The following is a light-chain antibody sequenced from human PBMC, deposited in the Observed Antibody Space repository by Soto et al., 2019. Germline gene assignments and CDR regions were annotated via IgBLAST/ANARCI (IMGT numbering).Light chain of an antibody. CDR3: HHYGGSPQT. V-gene: IGKV3-20*01. CDR2: GAS. J-gene: IGKJ1*01. CDR1: QSISSNY. Sequence: EIVLTQSRGTLSLSPGERASLSCRASQSISSNYLAWYQQRPGQAPRVLIYGASSRATGIPDRFSGSGSGTDFTLTISRLEPEDFAVYYCHHYGGSPQTFGQGTKVDIK.